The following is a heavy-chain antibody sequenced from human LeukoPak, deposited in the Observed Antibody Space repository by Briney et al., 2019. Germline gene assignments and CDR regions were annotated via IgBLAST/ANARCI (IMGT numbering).Heavy chain of an antibody. D-gene: IGHD6-13*01. Sequence: HPGGSLRLSCAASGFTFSSYAMSWVRQAPGKGLEWVSAISGGRGSTYYADSVRGRFTISRDNSKNILYLQMNSLRAEDTAIYYCAKGGYSSSYFYGVDVWGQGTKVTVSS. CDR1: GFTFSSYA. CDR2: ISGGRGST. CDR3: AKGGYSSSYFYGVDV. J-gene: IGHJ6*02. V-gene: IGHV3-23*01.